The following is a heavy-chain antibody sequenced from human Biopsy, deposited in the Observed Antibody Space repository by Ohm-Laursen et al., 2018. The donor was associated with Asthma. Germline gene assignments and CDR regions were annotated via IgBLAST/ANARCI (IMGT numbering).Heavy chain of an antibody. CDR1: GFTFSSYG. J-gene: IGHJ6*02. D-gene: IGHD2-21*02. Sequence: RSLRLSCAASGFTFSSYGMHWVRQAPGKGLEWVAVIWYDGSNKYYGDSVKGRFTIARDNSKNTVYLQMNSLRAEDTAVYYCASYEVVTAILPMDVWGQGTTVTVSS. CDR2: IWYDGSNK. CDR3: ASYEVVTAILPMDV. V-gene: IGHV3-33*01.